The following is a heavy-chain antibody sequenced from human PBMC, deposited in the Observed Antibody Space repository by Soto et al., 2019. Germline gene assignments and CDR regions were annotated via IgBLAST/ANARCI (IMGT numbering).Heavy chain of an antibody. CDR1: GGTLSSYA. D-gene: IGHD3-22*01. CDR3: ARVADFYYDSSGYLVSAFDI. J-gene: IGHJ3*02. CDR2: IIPIFGTA. Sequence: ASAKVSCKACGGTLSSYAISWVRQAKGQGLEWMGGIIPIFGTANYAQKFQGRVTITADESTSTAYMELSSLRSEDTAVYYCARVADFYYDSSGYLVSAFDIWGQGTMVTVSS. V-gene: IGHV1-69*13.